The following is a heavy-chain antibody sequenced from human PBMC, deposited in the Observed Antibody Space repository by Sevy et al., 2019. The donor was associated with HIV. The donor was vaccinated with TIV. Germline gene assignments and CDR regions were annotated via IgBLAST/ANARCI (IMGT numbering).Heavy chain of an antibody. CDR2: ISSSSSYI. V-gene: IGHV3-21*01. D-gene: IGHD3-22*01. CDR3: ARAAYYYDSSGCYYVDY. Sequence: GGSLRLSCAASGFTFSSYSMNWVRQAPGTGLEWVSSISSSSSYIYYADSVKGRFTISRDNAKNSLYLQMNSLRAEDTAVYYCARAAYYYDSSGCYYVDYWGQGTLVTVSS. CDR1: GFTFSSYS. J-gene: IGHJ4*02.